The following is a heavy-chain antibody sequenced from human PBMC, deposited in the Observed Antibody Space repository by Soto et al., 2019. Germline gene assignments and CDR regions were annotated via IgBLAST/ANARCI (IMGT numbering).Heavy chain of an antibody. CDR2: ISHSSHYI. V-gene: IGHV3-21*01. CDR1: GFTFNSYS. D-gene: IGHD6-13*01. CDR3: AREEMYSSSWYPDY. J-gene: IGHJ4*02. Sequence: EVQLVESGGGLVKPGGSLRLSCAASGFTFNSYSMNWVHQAPGKGLEWVSSISHSSHYIYYADSMKGRFTISRDNAKNSLYLQMNSLRAEDTAVYYCAREEMYSSSWYPDYWGQGTLVTVSS.